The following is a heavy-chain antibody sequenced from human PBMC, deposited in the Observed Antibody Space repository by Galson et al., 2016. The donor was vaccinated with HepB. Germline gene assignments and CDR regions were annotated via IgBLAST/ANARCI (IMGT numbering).Heavy chain of an antibody. V-gene: IGHV3-30*04. Sequence: SLRLSCAASGFTFSSYTMHWVRQAPGKGLEWVAVISYDGRKKYQADSVKGRFTIFRDNSKNTLYLQTNSLRGEDTAVYYCARDRSLRHDLWCGYPEYWGQVTLVTVSS. CDR3: ARDRSLRHDLWCGYPEY. J-gene: IGHJ4*02. CDR1: GFTFSSYT. D-gene: IGHD3-3*01. CDR2: ISYDGRKK.